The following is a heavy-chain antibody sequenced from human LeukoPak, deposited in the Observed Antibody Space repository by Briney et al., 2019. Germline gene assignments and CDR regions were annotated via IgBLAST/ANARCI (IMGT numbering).Heavy chain of an antibody. CDR2: ISYDGSNK. J-gene: IGHJ3*02. CDR1: GFTFSSYA. Sequence: PGGSLRLSCAASGFTFSSYAMHWVRQAPGKGLEWVAVISYDGSNKYYADSVKGRLTISRDNSKNTLYLQMNSLRAEDTAVYYCARPSIDYGDYLLIQNAFDIWGQGTMVTVSS. V-gene: IGHV3-30-3*01. D-gene: IGHD4-17*01. CDR3: ARPSIDYGDYLLIQNAFDI.